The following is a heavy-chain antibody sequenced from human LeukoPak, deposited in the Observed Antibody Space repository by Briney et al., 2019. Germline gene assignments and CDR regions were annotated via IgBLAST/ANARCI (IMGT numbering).Heavy chain of an antibody. V-gene: IGHV1-2*02. CDR3: ARRGSGNYYNVYYFDY. CDR2: INPNSGGT. CDR1: GYTFTDYY. J-gene: IGHJ4*02. Sequence: GASVKVSCKASGYTFTDYYIHWVRQAPGQGLEWIGWINPNSGGTNYAQKFQDRVTMTRDASISTAYMELSSLRSDDTALYYCARRGSGNYYNVYYFDYWSQGTLVTVSS. D-gene: IGHD3-10*01.